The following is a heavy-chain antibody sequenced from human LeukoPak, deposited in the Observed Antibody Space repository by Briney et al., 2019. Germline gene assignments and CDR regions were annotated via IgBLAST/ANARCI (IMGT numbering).Heavy chain of an antibody. CDR2: INPGGDNT. J-gene: IGHJ5*02. Sequence: ASVKVSCKASGYTFTNYYIHWVRQAPGQGLEWMGLINPGGDNTNYAQKLQGRVTMTTDTSTSTAYMELRSLRSDDTAVYYCARDSRNSGYDSGWFDPWGQGTLVTVSS. V-gene: IGHV1-46*01. CDR3: ARDSRNSGYDSGWFDP. D-gene: IGHD5-12*01. CDR1: GYTFTNYY.